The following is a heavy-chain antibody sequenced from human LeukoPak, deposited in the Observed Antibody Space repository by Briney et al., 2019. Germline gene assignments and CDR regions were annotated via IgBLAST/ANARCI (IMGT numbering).Heavy chain of an antibody. CDR1: GGSISSYY. Sequence: TSETLSLTCTVSGGSISSYYWSWIRQPPGKGLEWIGYIYYSGSTNYNPSLKSRVTISVDTSKNQFSLKLSSVTAADTAVYYCARKDTAMVTGAFDIWGQGTMVTVSS. CDR3: ARKDTAMVTGAFDI. V-gene: IGHV4-59*01. J-gene: IGHJ3*02. D-gene: IGHD5-18*01. CDR2: IYYSGST.